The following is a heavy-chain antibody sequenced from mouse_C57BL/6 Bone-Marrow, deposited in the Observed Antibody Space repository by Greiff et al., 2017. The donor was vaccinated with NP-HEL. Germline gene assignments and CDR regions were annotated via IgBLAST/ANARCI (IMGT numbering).Heavy chain of an antibody. CDR2: IYPGSGST. J-gene: IGHJ2*01. CDR1: GYTFTSYW. Sequence: QVQLKQPGAELVKPGASVKMSCTASGYTFTSYWITWVKQRPGQGLEWIGDIYPGSGSTNYTEKYKRKATLTVDTSSSTAYMQLSSLTSEDSAVNYCAREGALLLRCDDWGKGTTLTVSS. D-gene: IGHD1-1*01. CDR3: AREGALLLRCDD. V-gene: IGHV1-55*01.